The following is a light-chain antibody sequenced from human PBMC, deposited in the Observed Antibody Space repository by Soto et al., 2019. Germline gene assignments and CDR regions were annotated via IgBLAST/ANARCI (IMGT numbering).Light chain of an antibody. CDR1: SSDVGGYNY. V-gene: IGLV2-14*01. CDR3: SSYTSSNTVV. Sequence: QSALTQPASVSGSPGQSITISCTGSSSDVGGYNYVSWYQQHPGKAPKLMIFEVVNRPSGVSYRFSGSKSGNTASLTISGLQAEYEADYYCSSYTSSNTVVFGGGTKLTVL. J-gene: IGLJ2*01. CDR2: EVV.